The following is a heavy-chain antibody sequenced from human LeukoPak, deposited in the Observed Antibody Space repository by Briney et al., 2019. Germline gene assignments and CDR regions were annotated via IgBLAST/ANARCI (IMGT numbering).Heavy chain of an antibody. CDR2: IYYSGST. D-gene: IGHD3-10*01. CDR3: ARVRQGTMVRGDDAFDI. J-gene: IGHJ3*02. V-gene: IGHV4-30-4*08. Sequence: SETLSLTCTVSGGSISSGDYYWSWIRQPPGKGLEWIGYIYYSGSTYYNPSLKSRVTISVDTSKNQCSLKLSPVTAADTAVYYCARVRQGTMVRGDDAFDIWGQGTMVTVSS. CDR1: GGSISSGDYY.